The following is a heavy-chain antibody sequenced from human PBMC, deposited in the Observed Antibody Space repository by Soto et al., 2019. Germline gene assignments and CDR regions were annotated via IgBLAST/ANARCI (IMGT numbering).Heavy chain of an antibody. CDR2: IYYSGST. D-gene: IGHD1-26*01. Sequence: PSETLSLTCTVSGGSISSSSYYWGWIRQPPGKGLEWIGSIYYSGSTYYNPSLKSRVTISVDTSKNQFSLKLSSVTAADTAVFYCAVGSSGFYYIYWGQGIQVT. V-gene: IGHV4-39*01. CDR1: GGSISSSSYY. CDR3: AVGSSGFYYIY. J-gene: IGHJ4*02.